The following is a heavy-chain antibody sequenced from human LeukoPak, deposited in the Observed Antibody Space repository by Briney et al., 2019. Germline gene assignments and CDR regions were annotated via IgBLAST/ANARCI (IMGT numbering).Heavy chain of an antibody. V-gene: IGHV3-23*01. CDR2: ISGSGGST. Sequence: GGSLRLSCAASGFTFGYYAMSWVRQAPGKGLEWVSAISGSGGSTYYADSVKGRFTISRDNSENTLYLQMNSLRAEDTAVYYCAKDPRVSSSWAATPFDYWGQGTLVTVSS. D-gene: IGHD6-13*01. CDR3: AKDPRVSSSWAATPFDY. CDR1: GFTFGYYA. J-gene: IGHJ4*02.